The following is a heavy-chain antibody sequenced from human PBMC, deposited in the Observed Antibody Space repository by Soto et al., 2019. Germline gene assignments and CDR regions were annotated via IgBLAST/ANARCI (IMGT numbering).Heavy chain of an antibody. V-gene: IGHV3-23*01. CDR1: GFTFSTYG. D-gene: IGHD1-26*01. J-gene: IGHJ4*02. CDR2: ISTTGSDS. Sequence: PGGSLRLSCAASGFTFSTYGMTWVRQAPGKGLEWVSTISTTGSDSYYADSVKGRFTISRDNSKNTLYFEMNNLRAEDTAIYYCAKQGHYYYFDYWGRGTLVTVSS. CDR3: AKQGHYYYFDY.